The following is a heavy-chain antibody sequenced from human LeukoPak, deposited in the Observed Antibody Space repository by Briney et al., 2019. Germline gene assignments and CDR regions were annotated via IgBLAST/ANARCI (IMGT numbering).Heavy chain of an antibody. Sequence: GGSLRLSCAASGFTFSSYAMSWVRQAPGKGLEWVSAISGSGGSTYYADSVKGRFTISRDNSKNTLYLQMNSLRAEDTAVYYCANRAGYSSGWYADYFDYWGQGTLVTVSS. V-gene: IGHV3-23*01. CDR2: ISGSGGST. CDR3: ANRAGYSSGWYADYFDY. CDR1: GFTFSSYA. D-gene: IGHD6-19*01. J-gene: IGHJ4*02.